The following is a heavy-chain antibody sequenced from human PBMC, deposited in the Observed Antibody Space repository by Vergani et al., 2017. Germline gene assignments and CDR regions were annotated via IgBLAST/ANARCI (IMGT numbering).Heavy chain of an antibody. CDR3: ARRSGIVYDIIRGTQYFFDF. CDR2: IYRTGRT. Sequence: QVQLQESGPGLVKPSETLSLTCAVSGFSIDNGYYWDWIRQPPGKGLEWIGSIYRTGRTRFNPSLKSRVTISVDTSNNHFSLRLNSLTAADTAVYYCARRSGIVYDIIRGTQYFFDFWGQGTLVTVSS. V-gene: IGHV4-38-2*01. CDR1: GFSIDNGYY. D-gene: IGHD3-9*01. J-gene: IGHJ4*02.